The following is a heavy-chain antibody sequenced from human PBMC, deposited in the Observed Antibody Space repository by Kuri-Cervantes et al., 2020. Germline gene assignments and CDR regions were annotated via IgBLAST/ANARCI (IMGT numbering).Heavy chain of an antibody. CDR1: GYTFIDYY. CDR2: INPNSGDT. D-gene: IGHD3-3*01. J-gene: IGHJ4*02. Sequence: ASVKVSCKASGYTFIDYYIHWVRQAPGQGLEWMGWINPNSGDTKYAQKFQGWFTVTRDTSVSTAYMEVRRLRSDDTAVYYCARGTRITIFGEAIDRYDSWGQGTLVTVSS. CDR3: ARGTRITIFGEAIDRYDS. V-gene: IGHV1-2*04.